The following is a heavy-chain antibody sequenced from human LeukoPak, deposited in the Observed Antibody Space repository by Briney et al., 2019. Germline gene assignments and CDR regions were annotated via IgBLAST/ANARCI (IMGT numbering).Heavy chain of an antibody. D-gene: IGHD3-22*01. V-gene: IGHV4-59*01. CDR1: GGSISSYY. CDR2: IYYSGST. Sequence: SETLSLTCTVSGGSISSYYWSWIRQPPGKGLEWIGYIYYSGSTNYNPSLKSRVTISVDTSKNQFSLKLSSVTAADTAVYYCARGTYYYDSSSYYYPYFDYWGQGTLVTVSS. CDR3: ARGTYYYDSSSYYYPYFDY. J-gene: IGHJ4*02.